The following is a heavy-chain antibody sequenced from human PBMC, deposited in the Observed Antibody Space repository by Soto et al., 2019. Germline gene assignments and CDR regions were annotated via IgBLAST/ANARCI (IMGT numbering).Heavy chain of an antibody. V-gene: IGHV3-74*01. CDR2: INSERSST. CDR1: GFTFSSYW. Sequence: PGGSLRLSCAASGFTFSSYWMHWVRQAPGKGLVWVSRINSERSSTSYADSVKARFTISRADAKNTLYLPMNSLRALGTVVYYCAREGAYCSSTSCYNGIFDYWGHGT. D-gene: IGHD2-2*02. CDR3: AREGAYCSSTSCYNGIFDY. J-gene: IGHJ4*01.